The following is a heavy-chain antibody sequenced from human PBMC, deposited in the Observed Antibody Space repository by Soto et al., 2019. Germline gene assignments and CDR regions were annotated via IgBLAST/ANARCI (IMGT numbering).Heavy chain of an antibody. D-gene: IGHD3-10*01. CDR1: GYSFSTHW. CDR2: IYPGDSDT. CDR3: ARRVRGPSFWYFDL. Sequence: PGESLKISCKGSGYSFSTHWIGWVRQMPGKGLEWMGIIYPGDSDTRYSPSFQGQVTISADKSITTAYLQWSSLKASDTAMYYCARRVRGPSFWYFDLWGRGTLVTVPQ. V-gene: IGHV5-51*01. J-gene: IGHJ2*01.